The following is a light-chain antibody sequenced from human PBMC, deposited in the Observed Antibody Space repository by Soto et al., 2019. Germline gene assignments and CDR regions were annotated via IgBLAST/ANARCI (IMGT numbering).Light chain of an antibody. CDR2: STS. V-gene: IGLV7-43*01. CDR1: TGAVTSDYY. CDR3: LLHYGSAQV. J-gene: IGLJ3*02. Sequence: QSVVTQEPSLTVSPGGTFTLTFASSTGAVTSDYYPNWVQQKPGQAPRALISSTSDKHSWTPARFSGSLLGGKAALTLSGVQPEDEAEYFCLLHYGSAQVFGGGTKVTVL.